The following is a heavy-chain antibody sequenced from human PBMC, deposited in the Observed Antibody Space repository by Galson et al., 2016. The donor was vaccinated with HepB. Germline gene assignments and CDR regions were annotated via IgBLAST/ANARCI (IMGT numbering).Heavy chain of an antibody. V-gene: IGHV1-18*01. J-gene: IGHJ3*02. CDR2: ISAYNGNT. CDR1: GYTFTTYD. Sequence: SVKVSCKASGYTFTTYDITWVRQAPGQGLEWMGRISAYNGNTNYAQKLQGRVTMTTDTSTSTAYMELRSLRSDDTAVYFCARADYYVSSGYFGAFDIWGQGTMVTVSS. D-gene: IGHD3-22*01. CDR3: ARADYYVSSGYFGAFDI.